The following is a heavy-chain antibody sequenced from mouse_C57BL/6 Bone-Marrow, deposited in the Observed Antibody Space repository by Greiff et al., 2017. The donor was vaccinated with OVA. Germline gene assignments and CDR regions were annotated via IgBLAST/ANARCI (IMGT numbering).Heavy chain of an antibody. CDR3: ARQGAYYDYDVGYFDY. CDR1: GFTFSDYG. CDR2: ISNLAYSI. V-gene: IGHV5-15*01. D-gene: IGHD2-4*01. J-gene: IGHJ2*01. Sequence: EVQLVESGGGLVQPGGSLKLSCAASGFTFSDYGMAWVRQAPRKGPEWVAFISNLAYSIYYADTVTGRFTISRENAKNTLYLEMSSLRSEDTAMYYCARQGAYYDYDVGYFDYWGQGTTLTVSS.